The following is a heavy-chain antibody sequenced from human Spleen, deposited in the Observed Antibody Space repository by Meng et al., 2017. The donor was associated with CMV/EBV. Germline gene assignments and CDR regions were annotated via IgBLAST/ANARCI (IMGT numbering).Heavy chain of an antibody. D-gene: IGHD2-21*01. J-gene: IGHJ6*02. Sequence: GSLRLSCKASGYSLTSYWTAWVRQMPGKGLEWMGIIYSGDSDIRYSPSLQGQVTISADKSISTAYLQWSSLKASETAKYYCARVIEGAYGMDVWGQGTTVTVSS. CDR3: ARVIEGAYGMDV. V-gene: IGHV5-51*01. CDR1: GYSLTSYW. CDR2: IYSGDSDI.